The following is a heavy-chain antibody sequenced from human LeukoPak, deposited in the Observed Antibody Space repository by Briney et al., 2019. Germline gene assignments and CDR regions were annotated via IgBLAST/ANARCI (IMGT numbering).Heavy chain of an antibody. CDR2: IYYSGST. CDR3: ARTNYYGSGGFDY. CDR1: GGSISSYY. D-gene: IGHD3-10*01. J-gene: IGHJ4*02. Sequence: SETLSLTRTVSGGSISSYYWSWIRQPPGKGLEWIGYIYYSGSTNYNPSLKSRVTISVDTSKNQFSLKLSSVTAADTAVYYCARTNYYGSGGFDYWGQGTLVTVSS. V-gene: IGHV4-59*01.